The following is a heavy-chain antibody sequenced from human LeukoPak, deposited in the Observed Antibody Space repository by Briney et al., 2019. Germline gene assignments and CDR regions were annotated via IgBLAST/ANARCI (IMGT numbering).Heavy chain of an antibody. Sequence: ASVKVSCKASGYTFTSYYMHWVRQAPGQGLEWMGIINPSGGDTTYAQKFQGRLSMTRDMSTSTVYMELSSLRSEDTAVYYCARTTEGGYSYGYFYYYYMDVWGKGTTVTISS. V-gene: IGHV1-46*01. J-gene: IGHJ6*03. D-gene: IGHD5-18*01. CDR2: INPSGGDT. CDR3: ARTTEGGYSYGYFYYYYMDV. CDR1: GYTFTSYY.